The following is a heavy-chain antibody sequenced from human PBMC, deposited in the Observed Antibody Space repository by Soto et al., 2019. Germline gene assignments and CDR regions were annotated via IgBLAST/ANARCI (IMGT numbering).Heavy chain of an antibody. D-gene: IGHD6-6*01. CDR1: GGSVSSGSYY. CDR2: IYYSGST. CDR3: ARLSIAAMAFDY. J-gene: IGHJ4*02. V-gene: IGHV4-61*01. Sequence: QVQLQESGPGLVKPSETLSLTCTVSGGSVSSGSYYWSWIRQPPGKGLEWIGYIYYSGSTNYNPSLKSRVTISVDTSKNQFSLKLSSVTAADTAVYYCARLSIAAMAFDYWSQGTLVTVSS.